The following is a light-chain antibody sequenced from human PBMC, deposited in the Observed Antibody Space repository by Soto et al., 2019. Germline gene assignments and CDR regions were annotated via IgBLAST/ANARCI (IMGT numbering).Light chain of an antibody. J-gene: IGLJ2*01. CDR3: QACGSSIVV. CDR1: KLGDKY. CDR2: QNN. V-gene: IGLV3-1*01. Sequence: SYELTQPPSVSVSPGQTASITCSGDKLGDKYACWYQQKPGQSPVLVIYQNNKRPSGIPERFSGSNSGNTATLTISGTQAMDEADYYCQACGSSIVVFGGGTK.